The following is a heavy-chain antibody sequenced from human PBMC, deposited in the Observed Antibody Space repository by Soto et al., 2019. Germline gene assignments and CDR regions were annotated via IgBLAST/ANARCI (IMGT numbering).Heavy chain of an antibody. Sequence: EVQLVESGGGLVQPGGSLRLSCAASGFTVSSNYMSWVRQAPGKGLEWVSVIYSGGSTYYADSVKGRFTISRDNSKNTLFLQMNSLRAEDRAVYYLAGGWQGVHYFDYWGQGTLVTVSS. CDR3: AGGWQGVHYFDY. J-gene: IGHJ4*02. CDR1: GFTVSSNY. D-gene: IGHD3-16*01. CDR2: IYSGGST. V-gene: IGHV3-66*01.